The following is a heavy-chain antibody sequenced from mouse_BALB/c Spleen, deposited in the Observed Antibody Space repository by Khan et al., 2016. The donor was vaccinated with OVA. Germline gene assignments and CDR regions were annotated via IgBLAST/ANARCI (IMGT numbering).Heavy chain of an antibody. CDR2: ISPGSGDT. Sequence: QVQLQQSGAELARPGASVKLSCKASGYTFTDYYINWVKQRTGQGLEWIGEISPGSGDTYYNEKFKGKATLTADKSSSTVYMQLNSLTAEASAVDCCARRNYFGYTFAYWGQGTLVTVSA. CDR3: ARRNYFGYTFAY. V-gene: IGHV1-77*01. CDR1: GYTFTDYY. J-gene: IGHJ3*01. D-gene: IGHD1-2*01.